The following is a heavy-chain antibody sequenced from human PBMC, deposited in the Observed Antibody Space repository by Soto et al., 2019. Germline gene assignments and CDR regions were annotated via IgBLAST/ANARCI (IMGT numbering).Heavy chain of an antibody. CDR1: GGSISSSGYY. V-gene: IGHV4-31*03. CDR2: ILKSGTT. J-gene: IGHJ5*02. Sequence: SETLSLTCTVVSGGSISSSGYYWSWIRQHPGKGLEWIGNILKSGTTSYNPSLQGRVTISVDTSKNQFSLNLSSVTAADTAMYYCAALLRRGNRGWFDPWGQGTLVTVSS. CDR3: AALLRRGNRGWFDP. D-gene: IGHD3-16*01.